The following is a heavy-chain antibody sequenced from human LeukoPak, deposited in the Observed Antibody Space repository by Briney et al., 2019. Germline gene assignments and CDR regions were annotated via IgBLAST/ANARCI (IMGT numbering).Heavy chain of an antibody. CDR2: IYYSGST. D-gene: IGHD5-12*01. Sequence: SETLSLTCTVSGGSMNPYYWTWIRQTPGKGLEYIGYIYYSGSTNYNPSLKSRVTISVDTSRNQFSLKLSSVTAADTAVYYCARTAGYSGGVDYWGQGTLVTVSS. V-gene: IGHV4-59*01. J-gene: IGHJ4*02. CDR3: ARTAGYSGGVDY. CDR1: GGSMNPYY.